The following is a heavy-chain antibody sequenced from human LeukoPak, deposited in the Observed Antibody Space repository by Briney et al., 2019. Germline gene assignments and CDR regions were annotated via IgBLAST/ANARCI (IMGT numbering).Heavy chain of an antibody. CDR1: GASISGSGYY. V-gene: IGHV4-39*01. Sequence: SETLSLTCAVSGASISGSGYYWGWIRQPPGRGLEWIGSIYYSGSTYYNPSLKCRFTMSVDTSKNTFSLTLSSVTAADTAVYYCAGDGGNGAFDSWGQGTLVTVPS. J-gene: IGHJ4*02. CDR3: AGDGGNGAFDS. D-gene: IGHD4-23*01. CDR2: IYYSGST.